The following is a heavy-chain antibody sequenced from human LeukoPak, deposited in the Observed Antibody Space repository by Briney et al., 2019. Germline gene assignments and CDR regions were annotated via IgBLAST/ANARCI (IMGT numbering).Heavy chain of an antibody. CDR2: INPSGGST. J-gene: IGHJ6*03. Sequence: ASVKVSCKASGYTFTSYYMHWVRQAPGQGLEWMGIINPSGGSTSYAQKFQGRVTMTRDMPTSTVHMELSSLRSEDTAVYYCARDGEMATLNYYYYMDVWGKGTTVTVSS. CDR1: GYTFTSYY. CDR3: ARDGEMATLNYYYYMDV. D-gene: IGHD5-24*01. V-gene: IGHV1-46*01.